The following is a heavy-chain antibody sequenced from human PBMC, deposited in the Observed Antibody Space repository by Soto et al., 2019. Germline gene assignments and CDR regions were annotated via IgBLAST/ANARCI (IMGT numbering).Heavy chain of an antibody. CDR2: IKSKTDGGTT. V-gene: IGHV3-15*01. D-gene: IGHD3-22*01. CDR1: GFTFSNAW. J-gene: IGHJ4*02. CDR3: TTLPGVYYDSSGYYYGYDY. Sequence: VGSLRLSGAASGFTFSNAWMSWVRQAPGKGLEWVGRIKSKTDGGTTDYAAPVKGRFTISRDDSKNTLYLQMNSLKTEDTAVYYCTTLPGVYYDSSGYYYGYDYWGQGTLVTVSS.